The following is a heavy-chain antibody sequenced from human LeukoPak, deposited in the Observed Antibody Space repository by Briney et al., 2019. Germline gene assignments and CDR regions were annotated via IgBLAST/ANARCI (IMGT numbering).Heavy chain of an antibody. J-gene: IGHJ6*02. CDR1: GYTFTSYG. CDR3: ARVGVQLWLPYYYYGMDV. D-gene: IGHD5-18*01. Sequence: ASVKVSCKASGYTFTSYGISWVRQAPGQGLEWMGWISAYNGNTNYAQNLQGRVTMTTDTSTSTAYMELRSLRSDDTAVYYCARVGVQLWLPYYYYGMDVWGQGTTVTVSS. CDR2: ISAYNGNT. V-gene: IGHV1-18*01.